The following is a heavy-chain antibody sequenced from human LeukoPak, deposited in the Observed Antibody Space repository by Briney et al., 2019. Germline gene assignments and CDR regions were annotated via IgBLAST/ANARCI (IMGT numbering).Heavy chain of an antibody. Sequence: PSETLSLTCAVYGGSFSGYYWSWIRQHPGKGLEWIGYIYYSGSTYYNPSLKSRVTISVDTSKNQFSLKLSSVTAADTVVYYCARGPPAAGSNWGQGTLVTVSS. D-gene: IGHD6-13*01. J-gene: IGHJ4*02. CDR3: ARGPPAAGSN. CDR1: GGSFSGYY. CDR2: IYYSGST. V-gene: IGHV4-31*11.